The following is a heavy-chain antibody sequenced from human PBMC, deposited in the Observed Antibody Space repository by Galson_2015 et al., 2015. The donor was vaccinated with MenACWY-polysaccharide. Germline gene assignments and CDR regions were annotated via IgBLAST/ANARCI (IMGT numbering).Heavy chain of an antibody. V-gene: IGHV3-15*01. J-gene: IGHJ4*02. Sequence: SLRLSCAGSGFTFSNAWMNWVRQAPGKGLEWVVRIKSKPDGETIDYAAPVKGRFAISRDDSKNTVYLQMDSLKTEDTAVYYCATVLVFDYWGRGILVTVSS. CDR3: ATVLVFDY. CDR1: GFTFSNAW. CDR2: IKSKPDGETI. D-gene: IGHD2-8*02.